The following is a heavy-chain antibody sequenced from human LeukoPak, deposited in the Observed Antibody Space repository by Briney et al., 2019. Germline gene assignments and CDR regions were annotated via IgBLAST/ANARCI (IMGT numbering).Heavy chain of an antibody. CDR1: GGTISSGGYY. CDR2: IYYSGST. Sequence: SETLSLTCTVSGGTISSGGYYWSWIRRHPGKGLEWIGYIYYSGSTYYNPSLKSRVTISVDTSKNQFSLKLSSVTAADTAVYYCARDLGGAFFDYWGQGTLVTVSS. V-gene: IGHV4-31*03. J-gene: IGHJ4*02. CDR3: ARDLGGAFFDY. D-gene: IGHD4-23*01.